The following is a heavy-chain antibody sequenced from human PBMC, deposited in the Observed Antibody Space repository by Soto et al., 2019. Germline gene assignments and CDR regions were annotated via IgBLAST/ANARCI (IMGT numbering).Heavy chain of an antibody. CDR3: ARRSGYGGTSYYYYMDV. J-gene: IGHJ6*03. CDR2: IYYSGST. V-gene: IGHV4-59*08. CDR1: GGSLSSYY. Sequence: TLSPPCPVSGGSLSSYYRGWVPPPPGEGLEWIGYIYYSGSTNYNPSLKSRVTISVDTSKNQFSLKLSSVTAADTAVYYCARRSGYGGTSYYYYMDVWGKGTTVTVSS. D-gene: IGHD5-12*01.